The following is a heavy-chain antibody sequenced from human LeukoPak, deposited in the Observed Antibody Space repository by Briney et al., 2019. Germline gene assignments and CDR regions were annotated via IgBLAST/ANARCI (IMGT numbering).Heavy chain of an antibody. J-gene: IGHJ4*02. CDR3: ARGVPTGIDYFDC. CDR1: GGSISSYY. CDR2: IKQDGSEK. Sequence: ETLSLTCTVSGGSISSYYWSWVRQAPGKGLEWVANIKQDGSEKYYVDSVRGRFTISRDNAKNSLDLQMNSLRAEDTAVYYCARGVPTGIDYFDCWGQGTLVTVSS. D-gene: IGHD1-1*01. V-gene: IGHV3-7*01.